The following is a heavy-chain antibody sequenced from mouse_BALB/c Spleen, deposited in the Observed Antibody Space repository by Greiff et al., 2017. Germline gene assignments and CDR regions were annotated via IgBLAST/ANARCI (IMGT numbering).Heavy chain of an antibody. Sequence: EVQLVESGGGLVKPGGSLKLSCAASGFTFSDYYMYWVRQTPEKRLEWVATISDGGSYTYYPDSVKGRFTISRDNAKNNLYLQMSSLKSEDTAMYYCARALYYYGSSFIDYWGQGTTLTVSS. CDR2: ISDGGSYT. J-gene: IGHJ2*01. D-gene: IGHD1-1*01. CDR1: GFTFSDYY. CDR3: ARALYYYGSSFIDY. V-gene: IGHV5-4*02.